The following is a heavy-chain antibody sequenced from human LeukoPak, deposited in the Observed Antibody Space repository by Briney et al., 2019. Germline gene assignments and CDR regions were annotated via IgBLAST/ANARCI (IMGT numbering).Heavy chain of an antibody. Sequence: GGSLRLSCAASGFTFRNYVIHWVRQAPGKGLEWVAVTSSDLNVKLYADSVKGRFTISRDNSRSTLYLQTNSLRPEDTAIYYCAREGYYGSGSPPSLHFDYWGQGTLVTVSS. CDR2: TSSDLNVK. CDR3: AREGYYGSGSPPSLHFDY. J-gene: IGHJ4*02. V-gene: IGHV3-30-3*01. D-gene: IGHD3-10*01. CDR1: GFTFRNYV.